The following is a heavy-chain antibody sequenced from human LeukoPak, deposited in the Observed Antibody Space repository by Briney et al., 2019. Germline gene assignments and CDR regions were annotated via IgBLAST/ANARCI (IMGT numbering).Heavy chain of an antibody. V-gene: IGHV1-69*05. CDR2: IIPIFGTA. Sequence: SVKVSCKASGGTFSSYAISWVRQAPGQGLEWMGRIIPIFGTANYAQKFQGRVTITTDESTSTAYMELSGLRSEDTAVYYCAARIAAAGHAEYFQHWGQGTLVTVSS. D-gene: IGHD6-13*01. CDR3: AARIAAAGHAEYFQH. J-gene: IGHJ1*01. CDR1: GGTFSSYA.